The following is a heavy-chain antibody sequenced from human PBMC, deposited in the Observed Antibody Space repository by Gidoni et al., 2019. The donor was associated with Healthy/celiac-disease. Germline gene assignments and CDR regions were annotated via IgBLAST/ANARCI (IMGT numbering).Heavy chain of an antibody. V-gene: IGHV4-31*03. J-gene: IGHJ4*02. CDR2: IYYSGST. CDR3: ARLDLRETYYFDY. Sequence: QVQLQESGPGLVKPSQTLSLTCTVSGGSISSGGYYWSWVRQHPGKGLEWIGYIYYSGSTYYNPSLKSRVTISVDTSKNQFSLKLSSVTAADTAVYYCARLDLRETYYFDYWGQGTLVTVSS. CDR1: GGSISSGGYY.